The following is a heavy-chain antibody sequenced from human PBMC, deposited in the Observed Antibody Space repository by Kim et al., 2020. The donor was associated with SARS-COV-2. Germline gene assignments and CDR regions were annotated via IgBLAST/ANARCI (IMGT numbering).Heavy chain of an antibody. CDR1: GFTFGDYG. Sequence: GGSLRLSCAASGFTFGDYGMHWVRQAPGKGLEWVAVISYDVSNKYYADSVKGRFTISRDNSKNTLFLQMSSLRAEDTAVYYCAKRGPNSDTSGYYYFESWGQGTLVTVSS. D-gene: IGHD3-22*01. CDR3: AKRGPNSDTSGYYYFES. J-gene: IGHJ4*02. CDR2: ISYDVSNK. V-gene: IGHV3-30*18.